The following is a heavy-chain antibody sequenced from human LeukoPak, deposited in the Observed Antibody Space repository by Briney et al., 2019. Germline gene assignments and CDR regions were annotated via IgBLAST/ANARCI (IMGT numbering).Heavy chain of an antibody. Sequence: ASVKVSCKASGYTFTSYGISWVRQAPGQGLEWMGWISAYNGNTNYAQKFQGRVTITTDESTSTAYMELSSLRSEDTAVYYCARKDTAMGPFDYWGQGTLVTVSS. D-gene: IGHD5-18*01. V-gene: IGHV1-18*01. CDR3: ARKDTAMGPFDY. CDR1: GYTFTSYG. CDR2: ISAYNGNT. J-gene: IGHJ4*02.